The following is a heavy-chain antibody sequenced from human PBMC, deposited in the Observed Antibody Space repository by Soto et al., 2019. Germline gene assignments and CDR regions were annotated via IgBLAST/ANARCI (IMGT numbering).Heavy chain of an antibody. V-gene: IGHV3-15*01. CDR2: IKNKADGGTT. CDR3: ATVGYCGGDWCYASYYGMDV. Sequence: EVQLVESGGGLVKPGGSLRLSCAASGLTFNNAWMTWVRRAPGKGLEWVGRIKNKADGGTTDYATPVKGRFIISRDDSNNMLYLQMHSLKSEDTAVYYCATVGYCGGDWCYASYYGMDVWGQGTTVTVSS. D-gene: IGHD2-21*02. CDR1: GLTFNNAW. J-gene: IGHJ6*02.